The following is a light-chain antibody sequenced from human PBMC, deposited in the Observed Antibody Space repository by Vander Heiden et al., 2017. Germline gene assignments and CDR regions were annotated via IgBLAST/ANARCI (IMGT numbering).Light chain of an antibody. Sequence: DIAMTQSPPPLPVTPGEPVSISCRSSQSLLHSNGYNYLDWYQQKPGQSPQLLIYLGSNRASGVPDRFSGSGAGRDFTLKISRVEAEDVGVYYCRQALQTLYTFGQGTKVEIK. CDR1: QSLLHSNGYNY. V-gene: IGKV2-28*01. J-gene: IGKJ2*01. CDR3: RQALQTLYT. CDR2: LGS.